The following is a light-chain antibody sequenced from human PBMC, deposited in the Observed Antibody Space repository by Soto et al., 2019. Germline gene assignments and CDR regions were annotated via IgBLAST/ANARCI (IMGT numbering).Light chain of an antibody. CDR3: QKYNKWPYN. J-gene: IGKJ2*01. CDR1: QRVGRN. CDR2: GTS. V-gene: IGKV3-15*01. Sequence: EIVMTQSPVALSVSPGESAALSCRASQRVGRNFAWYQQRRGQAPRVLIYGTSTRATGVPARFSGSGSGTDFTLTISSLQSEDFAVYYCQKYNKWPYNCGQGPLLEIK.